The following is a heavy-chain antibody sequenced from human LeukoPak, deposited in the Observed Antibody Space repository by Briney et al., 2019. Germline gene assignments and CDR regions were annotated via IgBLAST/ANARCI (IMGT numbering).Heavy chain of an antibody. CDR3: ARSTVVTPGAFDI. Sequence: SETLSLTCTVSGYSISSGYYWGWIRQPPGKGLEWIGSIYHSGSTYYNPSLKSRVTISVDTSKNQFSLKLSSVTAADTAAYYCARSTVVTPGAFDIWGKGTTVTVSS. J-gene: IGHJ6*04. CDR1: GYSISSGYY. D-gene: IGHD4-23*01. CDR2: IYHSGST. V-gene: IGHV4-38-2*02.